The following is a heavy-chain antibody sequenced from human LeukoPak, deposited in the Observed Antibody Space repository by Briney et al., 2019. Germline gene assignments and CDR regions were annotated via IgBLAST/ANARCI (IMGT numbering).Heavy chain of an antibody. J-gene: IGHJ5*02. Sequence: ASVKVSCKASGGTFSSYAISWVRQAPGQSLEWMGWARAGPTETPYSQKFQGRVTITRDASANIAYMELTSLRSEDTAVYYCARGDGFTLDLWGQGTPVTVSS. V-gene: IGHV1-3*01. CDR2: ARAGPTET. CDR3: ARGDGFTLDL. D-gene: IGHD5-24*01. CDR1: GGTFSSYA.